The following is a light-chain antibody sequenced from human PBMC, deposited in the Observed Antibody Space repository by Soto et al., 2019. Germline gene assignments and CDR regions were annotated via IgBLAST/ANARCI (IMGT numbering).Light chain of an antibody. V-gene: IGLV1-47*01. Sequence: QSVLTQPPSASGTPGQRVTISCSGSSSNIQTNPVYWYQQFPGTAPKLLIYRNDERPSGVPDRFSGSKSGTSASLVISGVRSEDEADYYCAAWDDSLSGSVAFGGGTQLTVL. CDR3: AAWDDSLSGSVA. J-gene: IGLJ2*01. CDR1: SSNIQTNP. CDR2: RND.